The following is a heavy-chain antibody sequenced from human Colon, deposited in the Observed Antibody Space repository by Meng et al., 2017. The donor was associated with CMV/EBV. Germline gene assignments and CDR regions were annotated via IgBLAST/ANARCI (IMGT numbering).Heavy chain of an antibody. V-gene: IGHV3-15*01. D-gene: IGHD1/OR15-1a*01. Sequence: VLLVGSGGGLVKPGGSLRLSWAASGFTFVHAWMSWVRQAPGTGLEWVARVRAGGTADYAAPVKGRFTVGRDDSTNTVYLQMNNLLSNDTAVYYCVTDYPERTAQIDNWGQGTLVTVSS. CDR2: VRAGGTA. CDR1: GFTFVHAW. J-gene: IGHJ4*02. CDR3: VTDYPERTAQIDN.